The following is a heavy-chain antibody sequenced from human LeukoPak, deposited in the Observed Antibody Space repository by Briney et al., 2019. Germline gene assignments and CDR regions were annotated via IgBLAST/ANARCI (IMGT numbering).Heavy chain of an antibody. D-gene: IGHD3-22*01. Sequence: SETLSLTCTVSGGSISSYYWCWIRKPPGKGLGRIGHIYYSGRTNYNPSLKSRVTISVDTSKNQFSLKLSSVTAAETAVYYCARSYDIDAFDIWGQGTMVTVSS. CDR2: IYYSGRT. CDR1: GGSISSYY. CDR3: ARSYDIDAFDI. J-gene: IGHJ3*02. V-gene: IGHV4-59*08.